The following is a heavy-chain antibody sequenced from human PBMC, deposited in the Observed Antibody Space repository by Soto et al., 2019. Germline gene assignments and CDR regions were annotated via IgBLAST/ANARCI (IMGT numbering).Heavy chain of an antibody. Sequence: GGSLRLSCAASGFAFSGYGLHWVRQAPGKGLEWVAVIWYDGSNKYYSDSVKGRLTISRDNSKNTLYLQMNSLRAEDTAVYYCARGDCSGTSCYAFDYWGQGPLVTVSS. V-gene: IGHV3-33*01. D-gene: IGHD2-2*01. J-gene: IGHJ4*02. CDR3: ARGDCSGTSCYAFDY. CDR2: IWYDGSNK. CDR1: GFAFSGYG.